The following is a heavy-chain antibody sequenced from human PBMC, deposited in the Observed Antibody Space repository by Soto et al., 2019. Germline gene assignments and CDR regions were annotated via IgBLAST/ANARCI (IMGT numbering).Heavy chain of an antibody. J-gene: IGHJ6*02. CDR1: GVSFSGYY. D-gene: IGHD1-1*01. Sequence: SDTLSLTCAVYGVSFSGYYWSWIRHPPGKGLEWIGEINHSGSTNYNPSLKSRVTISVDTSKNQFSLKLSSVTAADTAVYYCARGWRNPYYYYGMDVWGQGTTVTV. CDR2: INHSGST. CDR3: ARGWRNPYYYYGMDV. V-gene: IGHV4-34*01.